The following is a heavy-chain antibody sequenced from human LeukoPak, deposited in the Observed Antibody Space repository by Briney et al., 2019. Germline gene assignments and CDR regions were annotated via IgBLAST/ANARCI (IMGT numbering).Heavy chain of an antibody. CDR3: ARDRQWLAAFDY. D-gene: IGHD6-19*01. CDR2: ISPDGSIT. J-gene: IGHJ4*02. V-gene: IGHV3-74*01. CDR1: GFTLSTYW. Sequence: GGSLRLSCAASGFTLSTYWMHWVRQGPGKGLVWVSYISPDGSITRYADSVKGRFTISRDNAKNSLYLQMNSLGAEDTAVYYCARDRQWLAAFDYWGQGTLVTVSS.